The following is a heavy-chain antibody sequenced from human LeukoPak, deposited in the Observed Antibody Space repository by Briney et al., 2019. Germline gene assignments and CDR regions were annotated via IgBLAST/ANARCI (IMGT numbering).Heavy chain of an antibody. J-gene: IGHJ4*02. V-gene: IGHV3-23*01. CDR2: IRGTSGSK. CDR3: SKLTRTWVPVAGIGIVH. CDR1: GFTFSNYA. D-gene: IGHD6-19*01. Sequence: GGSLRLSCAASGFTFSNYAMSWVRQAPGKGLEWVSGIRGTSGSKYYADSVKGRFTISRDNSKNTLYLQMNSLRAEDTAVYYCSKLTRTWVPVAGIGIVHWGQGTRVTVPS.